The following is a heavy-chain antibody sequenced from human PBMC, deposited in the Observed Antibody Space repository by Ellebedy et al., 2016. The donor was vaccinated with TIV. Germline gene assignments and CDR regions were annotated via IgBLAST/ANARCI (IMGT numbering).Heavy chain of an antibody. V-gene: IGHV4-61*01. CDR3: ATVSYNRPGSIIGHFFDY. CDR2: IYYTGTT. D-gene: IGHD3-10*01. J-gene: IGHJ4*02. CDR1: SGSVSSGRHY. Sequence: SETLSLXXTVSSGSVSSGRHYLSWIRQPPGKGLEWIGYIYYTGTTNYNPSLKSRVTISVDTSKNQFSLKLSSVTAADTAVYYCATVSYNRPGSIIGHFFDYWGQGTLVTVSS.